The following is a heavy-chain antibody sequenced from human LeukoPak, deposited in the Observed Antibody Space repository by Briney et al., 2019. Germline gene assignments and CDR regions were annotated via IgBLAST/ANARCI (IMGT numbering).Heavy chain of an antibody. J-gene: IGHJ5*02. Sequence: QSGGSLRLSCAASGFTFSSYAMSWVRQAPGKGLEWVSAISGSGGSTYYADSVKGRFTISRDNSKNMLYLQMNGLRAEDTAVYYCARVIYGSGTYYKGWFDPWGQGTLVTVSS. CDR3: ARVIYGSGTYYKGWFDP. CDR1: GFTFSSYA. CDR2: ISGSGGST. D-gene: IGHD3-10*01. V-gene: IGHV3-23*01.